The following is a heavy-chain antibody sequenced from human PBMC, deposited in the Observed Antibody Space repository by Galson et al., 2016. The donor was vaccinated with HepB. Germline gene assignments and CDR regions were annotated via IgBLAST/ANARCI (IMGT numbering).Heavy chain of an antibody. CDR3: ARDDRWYYYDSSGYYYGAFDV. D-gene: IGHD3-22*01. CDR2: ISITSTTK. CDR1: GFTLSRHS. J-gene: IGHJ3*01. V-gene: IGHV3-48*02. Sequence: SLRLSCAGSGFTLSRHSMNWVRQAPGKGLEWISYISITSTTKYYADSVKGRFTISRDNAKNSLYLQMNSLRDEDTAVYYCARDDRWYYYDSSGYYYGAFDVWGQGTMVVVSS.